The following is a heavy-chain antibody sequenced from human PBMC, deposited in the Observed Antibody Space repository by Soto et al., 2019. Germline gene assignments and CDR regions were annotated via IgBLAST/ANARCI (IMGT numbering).Heavy chain of an antibody. V-gene: IGHV4-34*01. CDR3: ARGPLALNDFGSGYYSKMRYYFDY. Sequence: PSETLSLTCAVYGGSFSGYYWSWIRQPPGKGLEWIGEINHSGSTNYNPSLKSRVTISVDTSKNQFSLKLSSVTAADTAVYYCARGPLALNDFGSGYYSKMRYYFDYWGQGTLVTVSS. CDR1: GGSFSGYY. CDR2: INHSGST. J-gene: IGHJ4*02. D-gene: IGHD3-3*01.